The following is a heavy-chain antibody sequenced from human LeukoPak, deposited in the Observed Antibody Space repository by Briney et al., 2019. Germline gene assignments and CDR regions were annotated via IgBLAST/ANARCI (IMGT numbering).Heavy chain of an antibody. Sequence: GGSLRLSCAASGFTFSSYSMNWVRQAPGKGLEWVSYISSSGSTIYYADSVKGRFTISRDNAKNSLYLQMNSLRAEDTAVYYCARGIQLWSYYFDYWGQGTLVTVSS. CDR3: ARGIQLWSYYFDY. V-gene: IGHV3-48*04. CDR2: ISSSGSTI. D-gene: IGHD5-18*01. J-gene: IGHJ4*02. CDR1: GFTFSSYS.